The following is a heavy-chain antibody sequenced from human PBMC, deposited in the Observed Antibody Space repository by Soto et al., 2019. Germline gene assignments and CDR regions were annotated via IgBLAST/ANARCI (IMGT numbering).Heavy chain of an antibody. V-gene: IGHV1-2*02. J-gene: IGHJ6*02. D-gene: IGHD2-15*01. CDR1: GYTFTGYY. CDR3: AKAGPILLPVTPVSLYNAMDV. Sequence: ASVKVSCKASGYTFTGYYVHWVRQAPGQGLEWMGWINPNSGDTYLAQRFQGRVTMNRDTSIGTAYMELRGLTSDDTAEYYCAKAGPILLPVTPVSLYNAMDVWGPGTTVTVSS. CDR2: INPNSGDT.